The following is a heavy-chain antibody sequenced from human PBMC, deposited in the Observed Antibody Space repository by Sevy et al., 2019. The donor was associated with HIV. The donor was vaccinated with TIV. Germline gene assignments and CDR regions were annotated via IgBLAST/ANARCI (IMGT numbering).Heavy chain of an antibody. CDR1: GFTFSSYA. CDR2: ISASGGSP. Sequence: GGSLRLSCAASGFTFSSYAMNWVRQAPGKGLEWVSAISASGGSPYSADSVKGRFTISRDHSKNTMYLQMNSLRAEDTAVYYCAKDRGDDFWSGYKQGMDVWGQGTTVTVSS. J-gene: IGHJ6*02. CDR3: AKDRGDDFWSGYKQGMDV. V-gene: IGHV3-23*01. D-gene: IGHD3-3*01.